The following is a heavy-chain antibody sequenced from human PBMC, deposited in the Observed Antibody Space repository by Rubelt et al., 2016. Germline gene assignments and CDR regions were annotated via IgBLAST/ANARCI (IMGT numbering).Heavy chain of an antibody. V-gene: IGHV4-61*01. CDR3: SPGTDDFYY. D-gene: IGHD1-26*01. Sequence: QVQLQESGPGLVKASETLSLTCSVSGGSISSSSYYWGWIRQPPGKGLEWIGYIYYSGSTNYNPSLKRRVTISVDTTKNQLALKLSSVTAADTAVYYCSPGTDDFYYWGRGTLVTVSS. J-gene: IGHJ4*02. CDR1: GGSISSSSYY. CDR2: IYYSGST.